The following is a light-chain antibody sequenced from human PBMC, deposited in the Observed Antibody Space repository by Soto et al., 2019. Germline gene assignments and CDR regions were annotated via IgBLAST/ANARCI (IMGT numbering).Light chain of an antibody. Sequence: EIVLTQSPGTLSLSPGERATLSCRASQSVSSSYLAWYQQKPGQAPRLLIYGASSRATGIPDRFSGRGSGTDFTLTISRLEPEDFAVYYCQQYGSSPRYPFDQGTKLEIK. CDR2: GAS. J-gene: IGKJ2*01. CDR3: QQYGSSPRYP. V-gene: IGKV3-20*01. CDR1: QSVSSSY.